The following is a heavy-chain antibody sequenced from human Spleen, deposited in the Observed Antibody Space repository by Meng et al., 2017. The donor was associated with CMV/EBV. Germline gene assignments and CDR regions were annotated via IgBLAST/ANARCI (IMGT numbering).Heavy chain of an antibody. J-gene: IGHJ5*02. CDR3: ARGDYYYDSSGYYWGWFDP. Sequence: ASVKVSCKASGYTFTSYGISWVRQAPGQGLEWMGWISAYNGNTNYAQKLQGRVTMTTGTSTSTAYMELRSLRSDDTAVYYCARGDYYYDSSGYYWGWFDPWGQGTLVTVSS. D-gene: IGHD3-22*01. CDR2: ISAYNGNT. CDR1: GYTFTSYG. V-gene: IGHV1-18*01.